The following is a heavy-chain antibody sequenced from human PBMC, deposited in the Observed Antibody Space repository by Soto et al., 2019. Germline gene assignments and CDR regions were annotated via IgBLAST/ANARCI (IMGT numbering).Heavy chain of an antibody. J-gene: IGHJ4*02. CDR1: GFTFSSYA. CDR3: AKGGYNYGFLFDC. Sequence: GGSLRLSCAASGFTFSSYAMSWVRQAPGKGLEWVSAISGGGGTTYYADSVKGRFTISRDNSKNTLSLQMNSLRAEDTALYYCAKGGYNYGFLFDCWGQGTLVTVSS. D-gene: IGHD5-18*01. CDR2: ISGGGGTT. V-gene: IGHV3-23*01.